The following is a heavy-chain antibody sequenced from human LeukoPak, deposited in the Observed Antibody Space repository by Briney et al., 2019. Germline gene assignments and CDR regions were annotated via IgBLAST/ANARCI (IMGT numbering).Heavy chain of an antibody. V-gene: IGHV3-30*18. CDR2: ISYDGSNK. D-gene: IGHD1-1*01. CDR3: AKGYMIGGAFDI. CDR1: GFTFSSCG. J-gene: IGHJ3*02. Sequence: GGSLRLSCAASGFTFSSCGMHWVRRAPGKGLERVAVISYDGSNKYYADSVKGRFTISRDNSKNTLYPQMNSLRAEDTAVYYCAKGYMIGGAFDIWGQGTMVTVSS.